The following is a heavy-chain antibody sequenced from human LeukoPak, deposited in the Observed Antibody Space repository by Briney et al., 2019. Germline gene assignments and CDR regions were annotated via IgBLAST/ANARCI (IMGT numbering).Heavy chain of an antibody. Sequence: GGSLRLSCAASGFTFSSYGMNWVRQAPGKGLEWVSYISSSSSTIYYADSVKGRFTISRDNAKNSLYLQMNSLRAEDTAVYYCASQTVTAGYYYYYMDVWGKGTTVTVSS. CDR3: ASQTVTAGYYYYYMDV. CDR1: GFTFSSYG. J-gene: IGHJ6*03. V-gene: IGHV3-48*01. CDR2: ISSSSSTI. D-gene: IGHD4-11*01.